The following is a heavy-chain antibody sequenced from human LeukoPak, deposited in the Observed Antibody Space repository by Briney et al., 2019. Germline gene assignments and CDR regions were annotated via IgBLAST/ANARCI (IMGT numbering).Heavy chain of an antibody. V-gene: IGHV4-59*08. CDR2: IYYSGST. Sequence: PSETLSLTCTVSGGSITGYYWSWIRKPPGKGLEWIGYIYYSGSTYYNPSLRSRVTISVDTSKNQFSLKLSSVTAADTAVYYCARVAGYCSGGSCYSAWFDPWGQGTLVTVSS. D-gene: IGHD2-15*01. J-gene: IGHJ5*02. CDR1: GGSITGYY. CDR3: ARVAGYCSGGSCYSAWFDP.